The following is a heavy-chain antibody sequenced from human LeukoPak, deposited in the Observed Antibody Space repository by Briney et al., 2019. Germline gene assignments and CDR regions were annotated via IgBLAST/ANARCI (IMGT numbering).Heavy chain of an antibody. CDR3: ARNPRFLEWLTDDY. Sequence: PSETLSLTCTVSGGSISSGGYYWSWIRQPPGKGLEWIGYIYHSGSTYYNPSLKSRVTISVDRSKNQFSLKLSSVTAADTAVYYCARNPRFLEWLTDDYWGQGTLVTVSS. J-gene: IGHJ4*02. CDR2: IYHSGST. D-gene: IGHD3-3*01. V-gene: IGHV4-30-2*01. CDR1: GGSISSGGYY.